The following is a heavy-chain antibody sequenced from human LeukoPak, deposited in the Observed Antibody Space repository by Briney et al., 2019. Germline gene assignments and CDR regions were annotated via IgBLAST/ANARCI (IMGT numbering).Heavy chain of an antibody. CDR3: ARLPYGAKDWFDP. Sequence: PSETLSLTCTVSGGSISSSSYYWGWIRQPPGKGLEWIGSIYYSGSTYYNPSLKSRVTISVDTPKNQFSLKLSSVTAADTAVYYCARLPYGAKDWFDPWGQGTLVTVSS. V-gene: IGHV4-39*01. CDR1: GGSISSSSYY. J-gene: IGHJ5*02. D-gene: IGHD4-17*01. CDR2: IYYSGST.